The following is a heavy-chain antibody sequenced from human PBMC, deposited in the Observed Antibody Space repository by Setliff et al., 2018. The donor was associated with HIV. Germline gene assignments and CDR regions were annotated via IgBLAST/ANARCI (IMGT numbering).Heavy chain of an antibody. CDR3: ARGLSSPFATGL. J-gene: IGHJ4*02. D-gene: IGHD6-13*01. Sequence: PSETLSLTCTVSGGSISSHYWSWIRQPPGKGLEWIGSTPYRGRTNYNPSLRSRVTISLDTSTSQFSLRLNSVTAADTAVYFCARGLSSPFATGLWGQGTLVTVSS. CDR1: GGSISSHY. CDR2: TPYRGRT. V-gene: IGHV4-59*11.